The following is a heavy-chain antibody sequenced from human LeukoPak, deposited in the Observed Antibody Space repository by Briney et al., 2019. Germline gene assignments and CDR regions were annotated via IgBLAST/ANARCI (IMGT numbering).Heavy chain of an antibody. CDR2: INQDGSEK. CDR3: ARDSGDY. V-gene: IGHV3-7*01. Sequence: GGSLRLSCVASGFTFSNYWMTWFRQTPGKGLEWVGNINQDGSEKYYLDSVRGRFTISRDNAKNSLYLQMNSLRAEDTAVYYCARDSGDYWGQGTLVTVSS. CDR1: GFTFSNYW. J-gene: IGHJ4*02.